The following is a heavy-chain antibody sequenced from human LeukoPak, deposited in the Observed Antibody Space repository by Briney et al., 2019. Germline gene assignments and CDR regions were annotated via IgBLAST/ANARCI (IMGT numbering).Heavy chain of an antibody. CDR2: IKQDGSEK. D-gene: IGHD3-22*01. V-gene: IGHV3-7*03. J-gene: IGHJ6*03. CDR1: GFTFSSYW. CDR3: ARSSEGRYYYDSSGFSYYYYYMDV. Sequence: LSGGSLRLSCAASGFTFSSYWMSWVRQAPGKGLEWVANIKQDGSEKYYVDSVKGRFTISRDNAKNSLYLQMNSLRAEDTAVYYCARSSEGRYYYDSSGFSYYYYYMDVWGKGTTVTISS.